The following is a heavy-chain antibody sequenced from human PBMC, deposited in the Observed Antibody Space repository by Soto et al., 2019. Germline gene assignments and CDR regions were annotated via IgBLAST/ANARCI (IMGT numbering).Heavy chain of an antibody. CDR1: GASVSSYY. V-gene: IGHV4-59*02. J-gene: IGHJ6*02. Sequence: QVQLQESGPGLVKLSETLALTCTVSGASVSSYYWSWIRQPPGKGLEWLGYILYTGNTNYNPSLKSRVTMSVDTSKNQVSLKLSAVTAADTAVYFCARAAYGSGSYYAPYYYYAMDVWGQGTTVTVSS. CDR3: ARAAYGSGSYYAPYYYYAMDV. D-gene: IGHD3-10*01. CDR2: ILYTGNT.